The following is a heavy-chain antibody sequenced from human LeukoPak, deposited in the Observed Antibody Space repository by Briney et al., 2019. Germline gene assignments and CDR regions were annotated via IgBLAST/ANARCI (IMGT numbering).Heavy chain of an antibody. J-gene: IGHJ3*02. D-gene: IGHD4-17*01. V-gene: IGHV1-69*13. Sequence: SVKVSCKASGGTFSSSAISWVRQAPGQGLEWLGGIIPIFGSSNYAQNFRDRVTITADESTSTAYMELSSLRSEDTAVYYCASVTTVTTKGHGAFDIWGQGTMVTVSS. CDR1: GGTFSSSA. CDR3: ASVTTVTTKGHGAFDI. CDR2: IIPIFGSS.